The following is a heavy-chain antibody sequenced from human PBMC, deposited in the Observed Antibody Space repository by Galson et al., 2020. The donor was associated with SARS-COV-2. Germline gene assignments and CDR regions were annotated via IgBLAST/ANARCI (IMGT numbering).Heavy chain of an antibody. CDR3: ARDSQGGNDYNYLLF. V-gene: IGHV1-46*01. D-gene: IGHD4-4*01. CDR2: INPSGGGT. Sequence: ASVKVSCKASGYTFTSYYIHWLRQAPGQGLEWMGIINPSGGGTTYAQKFQGRVTMTRDTSTSKVYMELSSLRSEDTAVYYCARDSQGGNDYNYLLFWGQGTLVTVSS. J-gene: IGHJ4*02. CDR1: GYTFTSYY.